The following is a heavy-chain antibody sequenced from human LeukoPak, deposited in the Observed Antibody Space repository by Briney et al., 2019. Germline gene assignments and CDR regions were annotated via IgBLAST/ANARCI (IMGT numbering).Heavy chain of an antibody. Sequence: GGSLRLSCAASGFTFSSYSMNWVRQAPGKGLEWVSYISSSSSTIYYADSVKGRFTISRDNAKNSLYLQMNSLRAEDTALYFCAGGDRNGWYFNYWGQGTLVTVSS. J-gene: IGHJ4*02. CDR1: GFTFSSYS. D-gene: IGHD6-19*01. CDR2: ISSSSSTI. V-gene: IGHV3-48*04. CDR3: AGGDRNGWYFNY.